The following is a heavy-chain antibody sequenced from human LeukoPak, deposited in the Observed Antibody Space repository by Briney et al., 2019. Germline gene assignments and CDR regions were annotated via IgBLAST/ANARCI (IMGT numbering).Heavy chain of an antibody. D-gene: IGHD3-3*01. CDR2: INPNSGGT. J-gene: IGHJ6*03. CDR3: ARYITVFGVVTYTHMDV. CDR1: RYTFTAYY. Sequence: ASVKVSCKASRYTFTAYYMHWVRQAPGQGLEWMGWINPNSGGTNYAQKFQGRVTMTRDTSISTAYMELSRLRSDDTAVYYYARYITVFGVVTYTHMDVWGKGTTVTVSS. V-gene: IGHV1-2*02.